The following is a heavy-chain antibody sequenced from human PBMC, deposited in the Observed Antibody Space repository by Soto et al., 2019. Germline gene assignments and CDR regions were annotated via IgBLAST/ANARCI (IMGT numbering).Heavy chain of an antibody. CDR1: GGSISSYY. D-gene: IGHD6-19*01. CDR2: IYYSGST. CDR3: ARDRSSGWPTYYYYYMDV. J-gene: IGHJ6*03. V-gene: IGHV4-59*01. Sequence: SETLSLTCTVSGGSISSYYWSWIRQPPGKGLEWIGYIYYSGSTNYNPSLKSRVTISVDTSKNQFSLRLSSVTAADTAVYYCARDRSSGWPTYYYYYMDVWGKGTTVTVSS.